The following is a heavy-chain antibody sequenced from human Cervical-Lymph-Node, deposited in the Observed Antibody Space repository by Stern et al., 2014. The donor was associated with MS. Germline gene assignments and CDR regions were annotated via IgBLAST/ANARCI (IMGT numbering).Heavy chain of an antibody. V-gene: IGHV4-39*02. CDR1: GGSLSTTNFL. CDR3: AREITVTTSHWFDP. CDR2: INDSGKT. D-gene: IGHD4-17*01. Sequence: QVQLQESGPGLVKPSETLSLTCTVSGGSLSTTNFLGWIRQPPGKGLEWIGSINDSGKTYYNPSLKSRVPISVDPSKTQFSLKVTSVTAADTAVYYCAREITVTTSHWFDPWGQGTLVTVSS. J-gene: IGHJ5*02.